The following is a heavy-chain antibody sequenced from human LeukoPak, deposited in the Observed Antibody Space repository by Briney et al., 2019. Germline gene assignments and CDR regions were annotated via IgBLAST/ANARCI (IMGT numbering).Heavy chain of an antibody. V-gene: IGHV3-23*01. CDR3: ARGPGDYDASDI. CDR2: TRGSGNPT. J-gene: IGHJ3*02. CDR1: GFTFSTST. Sequence: GGSLRLSCAASGFTFSTSTMSWVRQAPGKGLEWISATRGSGNPTYYADSVKGRFTISRDNVKQSLCLQMNNLRVEDTAVYYCARGPGDYDASDIWGQGTMVTVSS. D-gene: IGHD4-11*01.